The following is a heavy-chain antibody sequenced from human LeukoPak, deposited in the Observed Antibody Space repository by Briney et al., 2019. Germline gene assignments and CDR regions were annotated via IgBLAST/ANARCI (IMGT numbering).Heavy chain of an antibody. V-gene: IGHV3-21*01. CDR1: GFTFSTYD. J-gene: IGHJ4*02. D-gene: IGHD1-26*01. CDR3: ARRSDSGSYVFDY. Sequence: GGSLRLSCAASGFTFSTYDINWVRQAPGKGLEWVSSISSSSSYIYYTDSVKGRFTISRDNAKNSLYLQMNSLRAEDTAVYYCARRSDSGSYVFDYWGQGTLVTVSS. CDR2: ISSSSSYI.